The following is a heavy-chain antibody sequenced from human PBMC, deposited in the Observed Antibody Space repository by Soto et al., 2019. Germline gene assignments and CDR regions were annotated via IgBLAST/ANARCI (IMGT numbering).Heavy chain of an antibody. V-gene: IGHV3-49*03. CDR1: GFTFGYYA. CDR3: TRENAIAAAGYYYGMDV. CDR2: IRNKAYGGTT. J-gene: IGHJ6*02. Sequence: PGGSLRLSCTASGFTFGYYAMSWFRQAPGKGLEWVGFIRNKAYGGTTEYAASVKGRFTISRDDSKSIAYLQMNSLKTEDTAVYYCTRENAIAAAGYYYGMDVWGQGTTVTVSS. D-gene: IGHD6-13*01.